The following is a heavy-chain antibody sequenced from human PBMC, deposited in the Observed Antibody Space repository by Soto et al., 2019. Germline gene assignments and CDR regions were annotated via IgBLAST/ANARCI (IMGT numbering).Heavy chain of an antibody. CDR3: ARGLRWQYYYYYYGMDV. Sequence: AASVKVSCKASGYTFTGYYMHWVRQAPGQGLEWMGWINPNSGGTNYAQKFQGRVTMTRDTSISTAYMELSRLRSDDTAVYYCARGLRWQYYYYYYGMDVWGQGTTVTVSS. J-gene: IGHJ6*02. V-gene: IGHV1-2*02. CDR1: GYTFTGYY. D-gene: IGHD4-17*01. CDR2: INPNSGGT.